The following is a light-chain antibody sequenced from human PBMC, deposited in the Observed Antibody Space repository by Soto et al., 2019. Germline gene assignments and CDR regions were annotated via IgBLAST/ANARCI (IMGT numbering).Light chain of an antibody. Sequence: EFVLTQSPGTLSLSPGERSTLSCRASQSVSNNYLAWYQQKPGQAPRLLIYGASNGATGIPDRFSGSGSGTDFTLTISRLEPEDFAVYYCQQYGSSGTFGQGTKVDIK. CDR2: GAS. V-gene: IGKV3-20*01. CDR3: QQYGSSGT. CDR1: QSVSNNY. J-gene: IGKJ1*01.